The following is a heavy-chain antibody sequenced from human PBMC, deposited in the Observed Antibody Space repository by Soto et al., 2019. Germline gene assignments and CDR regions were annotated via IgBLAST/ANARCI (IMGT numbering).Heavy chain of an antibody. CDR2: INPILSMS. Sequence: QVQLVQSGAEVKRPGYSVKVSCKASGVTFAFHSINWVRQAPGLGLEWMGRINPILSMSNYAQRFQGRVTMTADKSTSTAYMVLSSLRSEDTAIYYCATSYGSGYRAFDYWGQGALVTVYS. CDR3: ATSYGSGYRAFDY. D-gene: IGHD3-10*01. V-gene: IGHV1-69*02. CDR1: GVTFAFHS. J-gene: IGHJ4*02.